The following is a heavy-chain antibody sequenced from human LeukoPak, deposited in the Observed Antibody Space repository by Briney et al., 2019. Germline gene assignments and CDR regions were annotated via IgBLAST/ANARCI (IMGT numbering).Heavy chain of an antibody. CDR3: VADLGDYADF. J-gene: IGHJ4*02. CDR1: GFTFSSYW. Sequence: GGSLRLSCAASGFTFSSYWMSWVRQAPGKGLEWVANIKQDGSEKYYVDSVKGRFTISRDNAKSTLYLQMNSLRVEDTAVYYCVADLGDYADFWGQGTLVTVSS. V-gene: IGHV3-7*01. CDR2: IKQDGSEK.